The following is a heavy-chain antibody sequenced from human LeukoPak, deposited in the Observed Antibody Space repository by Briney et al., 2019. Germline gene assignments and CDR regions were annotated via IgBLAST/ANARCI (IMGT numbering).Heavy chain of an antibody. CDR2: ISWNSGSI. Sequence: PGGSLRLSCAASGFTFDDYAMHWVRQAPGKGLEWVSGISWNSGSIGYADSVKGRFTISRDNAKNSLYLQMNSLRAEDTALYYCAKSLNSDTTVVTPGFDYWGQGTLVTVSS. V-gene: IGHV3-9*01. D-gene: IGHD4-23*01. CDR3: AKSLNSDTTVVTPGFDY. CDR1: GFTFDDYA. J-gene: IGHJ4*02.